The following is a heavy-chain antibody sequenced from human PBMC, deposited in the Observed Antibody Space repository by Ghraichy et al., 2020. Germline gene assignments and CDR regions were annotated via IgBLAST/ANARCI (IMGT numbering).Heavy chain of an antibody. Sequence: GGSLRLSCAASGFTFGSYWMNWVRQAPGKGLEWVANINQDESDKYYVDSVQGRFTISRDNAKNSLYLQMNSLRAEDTAVYYCARGNSGAYDYWGQGTLVTVSS. D-gene: IGHD3-10*01. J-gene: IGHJ4*02. CDR3: ARGNSGAYDY. CDR1: GFTFGSYW. V-gene: IGHV3-7*04. CDR2: INQDESDK.